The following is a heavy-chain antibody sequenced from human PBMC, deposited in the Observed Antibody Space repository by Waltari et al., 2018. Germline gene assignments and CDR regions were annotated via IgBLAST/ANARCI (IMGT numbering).Heavy chain of an antibody. CDR1: GFTFSSYS. V-gene: IGHV3-48*01. D-gene: IGHD3-22*01. CDR2: ISSSSSTI. Sequence: EVQLVESGGGLVQPGGSLRLSCAASGFTFSSYSMNWVRQAPGKGLEWVSYISSSSSTIYYADSVKGRFTISRDNSKNTLYLQMNSLRAEDTAMYYCAKDSVPYSVVVTYFDYWGQGTLVTVSS. J-gene: IGHJ4*02. CDR3: AKDSVPYSVVVTYFDY.